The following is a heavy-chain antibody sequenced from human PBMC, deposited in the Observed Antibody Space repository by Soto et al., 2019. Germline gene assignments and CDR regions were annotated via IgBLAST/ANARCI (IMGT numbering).Heavy chain of an antibody. CDR1: GGSFSGYY. CDR3: ARGSKYQLPGGRYYYYMDV. V-gene: IGHV4-34*01. CDR2: INHSGST. Sequence: PSETLSLTCAVYGGSFSGYYWIWIRQPPGKGLEWIGEINHSGSTNYNPSLKSRVTISVDTSKNQFSLKLSSVTAADTAVYYCARGSKYQLPGGRYYYYMDVWGKGTTVTVSS. J-gene: IGHJ6*03. D-gene: IGHD2-2*01.